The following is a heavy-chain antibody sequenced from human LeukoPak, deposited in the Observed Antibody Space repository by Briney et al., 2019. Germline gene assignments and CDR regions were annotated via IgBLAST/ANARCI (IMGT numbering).Heavy chain of an antibody. D-gene: IGHD6-13*01. J-gene: IGHJ4*02. CDR2: ISGSSRHK. CDR1: GFTFSSYT. CDR3: ARTANFAAGYYIDY. V-gene: IGHV3-21*01. Sequence: GGSLRLSCAASGFTFSSYTMNWVRQAPGKGLEWVSSISGSSRHKYYADSVKGRFAISRDNAKNSLYLQMNSLRAEDTAVYYCARTANFAAGYYIDYWGQGTLVTVSS.